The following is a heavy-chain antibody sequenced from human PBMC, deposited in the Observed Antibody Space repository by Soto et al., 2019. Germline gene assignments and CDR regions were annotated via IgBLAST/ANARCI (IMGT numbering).Heavy chain of an antibody. CDR2: ISSTGNT. V-gene: IGHV4-59*01. CDR3: ARVGSKSFYYATDV. J-gene: IGHJ6*02. CDR1: GGSISSYY. D-gene: IGHD4-4*01. Sequence: SETLSLTCTVSGGSISSYYWSWIRQPPGKGLEWIGCISSTGNTNYNPSLKSRVTISVDTPKNQFSLNLTSVTAADTAVYYCARVGSKSFYYATDVWGQGTTVTVSS.